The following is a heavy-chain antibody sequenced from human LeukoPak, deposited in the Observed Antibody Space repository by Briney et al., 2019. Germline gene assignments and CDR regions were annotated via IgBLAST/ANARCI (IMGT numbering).Heavy chain of an antibody. CDR3: ARGSHYYDSSGYYY. CDR1: GYTFTSYG. V-gene: IGHV1-8*02. CDR2: MNPNSGNT. J-gene: IGHJ4*02. D-gene: IGHD3-22*01. Sequence: ASVKVSCKASGYTFTSYGISWVRQAPGQGLEWMGWMNPNSGNTGYAQKFQGRVTMTRNTSISTAYMELSSLRSEDTAVYYCARGSHYYDSSGYYYWGQGTLVTVSS.